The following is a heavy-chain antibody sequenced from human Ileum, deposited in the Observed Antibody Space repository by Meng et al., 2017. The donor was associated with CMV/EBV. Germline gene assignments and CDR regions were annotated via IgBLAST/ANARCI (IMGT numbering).Heavy chain of an antibody. CDR1: GGSISSGSYY. CDR2: IYTSGST. Sequence: AQLQASGPGLVKPSQTLSLTCTVSGGSISSGSYYWSWIRQPAGKGLEWIGRIYTSGSTNYNPSLKSRVTIPVDTSKNQFSLKLSSVTAADTAVYYCARDSYSSSWAMDYWGQGTLVTVSS. J-gene: IGHJ4*02. V-gene: IGHV4-61*02. D-gene: IGHD6-13*01. CDR3: ARDSYSSSWAMDY.